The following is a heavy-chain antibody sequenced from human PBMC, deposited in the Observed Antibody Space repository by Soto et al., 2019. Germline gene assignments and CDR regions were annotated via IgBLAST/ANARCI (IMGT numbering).Heavy chain of an antibody. CDR1: AYTFSGYY. Sequence: QVQVVQSGAEVKKPGASVKVSCKASAYTFSGYYMHWVRQAPGQGLEWMGWINPNSGDTDYAQKFQGRVTMTRDRSISTAYMELSRLSSDDTAVYYCAREAEWSIRGPKGRAFDIWGQGTMVTVSS. D-gene: IGHD3-3*01. CDR2: INPNSGDT. J-gene: IGHJ3*02. CDR3: AREAEWSIRGPKGRAFDI. V-gene: IGHV1-2*02.